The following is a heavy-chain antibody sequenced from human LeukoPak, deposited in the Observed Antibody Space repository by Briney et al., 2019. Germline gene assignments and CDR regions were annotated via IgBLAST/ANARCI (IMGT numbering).Heavy chain of an antibody. D-gene: IGHD7-27*01. J-gene: IGHJ4*02. V-gene: IGHV1-69*05. CDR3: ARDTGDPGYFDY. CDR1: GGTFSSYA. Sequence: ASVKVSCKASGGTFSSYAISWVRQAPGQGLEWMGRIIPIFSTANYAQKFQGRVTITTDESTSTAYMELSSLRSEDTAVYYCARDTGDPGYFDYWGQGTLVTVSS. CDR2: IIPIFSTA.